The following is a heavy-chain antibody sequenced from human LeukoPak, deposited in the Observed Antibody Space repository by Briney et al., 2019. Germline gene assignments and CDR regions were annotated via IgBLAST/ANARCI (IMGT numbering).Heavy chain of an antibody. Sequence: GGSLRLSCAPSGFTFSDFAMSWVRQAPGKGLESVAAISGSAGATHYADSVKGRFTISRDNSKNTLYLHMSSLRAEDTAVYYCARGGDIVVVPAAIAAAAAHFDYWGQGTLVTVSS. D-gene: IGHD2-2*02. CDR3: ARGGDIVVVPAAIAAAAAHFDY. CDR1: GFTFSDFA. J-gene: IGHJ4*02. CDR2: ISGSAGAT. V-gene: IGHV3-23*01.